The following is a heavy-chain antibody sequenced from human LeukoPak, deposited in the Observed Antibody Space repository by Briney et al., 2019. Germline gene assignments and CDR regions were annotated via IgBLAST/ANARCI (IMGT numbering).Heavy chain of an antibody. CDR2: IYSDGST. J-gene: IGHJ4*02. Sequence: PGGSLRLSCAASGFTVSSNYMSWVRQAPGKGLEWVSIIYSDGSTDYTESVKGRFTISRDNSKNTLYLQMNSLRVEDTAVYYCARAEEDWGQGILVTVSS. CDR1: GFTVSSNY. V-gene: IGHV3-66*01. CDR3: ARAEED.